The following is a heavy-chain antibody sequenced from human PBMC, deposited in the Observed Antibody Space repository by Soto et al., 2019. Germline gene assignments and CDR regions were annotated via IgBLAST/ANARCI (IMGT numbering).Heavy chain of an antibody. D-gene: IGHD3-3*01. V-gene: IGHV4-31*02. Sequence: QVQLQESGPGLVKPSQTLSLTCSVSGGSITSRGYSWTWIRHQPGKALQWIGYVFDSGKTYYNPSLEGRLTISVDTAKNLFSLELSSVTAADTAVYFCARGSGYYRNFDSWGQGTLVSVSS. CDR2: VFDSGKT. J-gene: IGHJ4*02. CDR1: GGSITSRGYS. CDR3: ARGSGYYRNFDS.